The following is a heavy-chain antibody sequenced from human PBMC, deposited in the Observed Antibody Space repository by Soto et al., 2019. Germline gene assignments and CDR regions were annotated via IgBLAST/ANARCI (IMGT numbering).Heavy chain of an antibody. CDR1: GFTFSSYG. CDR2: IWYDGSNK. J-gene: IGHJ5*02. Sequence: GGSLRLSCAASGFTFSSYGMHWVRQAPGKGLEWVAVIWYDGSNKYYADSVKGRFTISRDNSKNTLYLQMNSLRAEDTAVYYCARDIVATIEDVGFQFDPWGQGTLVTVSS. V-gene: IGHV3-33*01. D-gene: IGHD5-12*01. CDR3: ARDIVATIEDVGFQFDP.